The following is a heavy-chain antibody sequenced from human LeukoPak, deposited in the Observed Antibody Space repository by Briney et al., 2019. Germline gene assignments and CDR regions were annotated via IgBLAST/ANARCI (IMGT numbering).Heavy chain of an antibody. J-gene: IGHJ4*02. CDR2: IYTSGST. Sequence: SETLSLTCTVSGGSISSYYWSWIRQPAGKGLEWIGRIYTSGSTNYNPSLKSRITMSVDTSKNQFSLKLSSVTAADTAVYYCTRTIAAVGGAFFDYWGQGTLVTVSS. CDR3: TRTIAAVGGAFFDY. CDR1: GGSISSYY. D-gene: IGHD6-13*01. V-gene: IGHV4-4*07.